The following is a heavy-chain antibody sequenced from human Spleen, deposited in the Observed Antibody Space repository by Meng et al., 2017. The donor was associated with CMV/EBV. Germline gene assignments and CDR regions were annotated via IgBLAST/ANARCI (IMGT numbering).Heavy chain of an antibody. CDR2: IRFDGSVK. CDR1: GFTFDDYA. CDR3: AKMARFRPY. V-gene: IGHV3-30*02. Sequence: GESLKISCATSGFTFDDYAMHWVRQVPGKGLEWVAFIRFDGSVKYYGDSVKGRFTVSRDDSNNTLYLQMSSLRAEDTAVYFCAKMARFRPYWGQGTLVTVSS. J-gene: IGHJ4*02. D-gene: IGHD3-3*01.